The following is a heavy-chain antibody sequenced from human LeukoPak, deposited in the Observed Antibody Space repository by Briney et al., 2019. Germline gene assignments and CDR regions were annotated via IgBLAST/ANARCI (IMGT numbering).Heavy chain of an antibody. CDR1: GFTFSDHY. CDR3: ARVFGDTLGWDYMDV. CDR2: TRNKANSYTT. J-gene: IGHJ6*03. Sequence: GGSLRLSCAASGFTFSDHYMDWVRQAPGKGLEWVGRTRNKANSYTTEYAASVKGSFTISRDNSKNSLYLQMSSLKTEDTAVYYCARVFGDTLGWDYMDVWGKGTSVTVSS. V-gene: IGHV3-72*01. D-gene: IGHD2-21*02.